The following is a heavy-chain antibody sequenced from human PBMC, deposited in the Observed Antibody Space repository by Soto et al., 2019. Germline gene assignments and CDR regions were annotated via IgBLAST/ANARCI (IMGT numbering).Heavy chain of an antibody. CDR2: ISAYNGNT. Sequence: ASVKVSCKASGYTFTSYGISWGRQAPGQGLEWMGWISAYNGNTNYAQKLQGRVTMTTDTSTSTAYMELRSLRSDDTAVYYCARDFLTGDFWSGYHYGMDVWGQGTTVTVSS. D-gene: IGHD3-3*01. CDR1: GYTFTSYG. V-gene: IGHV1-18*01. CDR3: ARDFLTGDFWSGYHYGMDV. J-gene: IGHJ6*02.